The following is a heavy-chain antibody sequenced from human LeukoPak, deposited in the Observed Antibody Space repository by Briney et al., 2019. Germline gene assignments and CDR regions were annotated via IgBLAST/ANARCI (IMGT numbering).Heavy chain of an antibody. D-gene: IGHD6-19*01. CDR1: GFNLCVYA. CDR3: TRSAGYSSGWYHDY. CDR2: IRSKASGGTT. Sequence: LTLSCTVSGFNLCVYAMSWVRQPPGRGLEWGGFIRSKASGGTTESAASVKGRFTISRDDSTSIAYLQMNSLKTEDTAVYYCTRSAGYSSGWYHDYWGQGTLVTVSS. J-gene: IGHJ4*02. V-gene: IGHV3-49*04.